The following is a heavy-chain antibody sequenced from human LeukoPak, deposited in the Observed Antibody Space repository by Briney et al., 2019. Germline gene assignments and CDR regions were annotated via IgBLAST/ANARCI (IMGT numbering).Heavy chain of an antibody. CDR2: IYDSGNS. V-gene: IGHV4-31*03. CDR3: ARLKYGSASLYSGRYFDY. Sequence: PSETLSLTCTLSGGSTISGDNCWAWIRQHPVKGLEWIGYIYDSGNSYYNPSLQSRSTISVDTSKNQFSLRLRAVTAAETAVYYCARLKYGSASLYSGRYFDYWGQGILVTVSS. D-gene: IGHD3-10*01. J-gene: IGHJ4*02. CDR1: GGSTISGDNC.